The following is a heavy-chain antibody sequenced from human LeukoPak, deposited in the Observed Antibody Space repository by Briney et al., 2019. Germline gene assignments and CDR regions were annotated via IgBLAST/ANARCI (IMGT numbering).Heavy chain of an antibody. J-gene: IGHJ6*03. CDR3: ARRGRDGYNFNYYYYMDV. Sequence: PGGSLRLSCAASGFTFSGYGMSWVRQAPGKGPEWVSAISGSGDATFYAASVKGRFTLSRDNSRNTLFLQMNSLRAEETAVYYYARRGRDGYNFNYYYYMDVWGKGTTVTISS. V-gene: IGHV3-23*01. D-gene: IGHD5-24*01. CDR1: GFTFSGYG. CDR2: ISGSGDAT.